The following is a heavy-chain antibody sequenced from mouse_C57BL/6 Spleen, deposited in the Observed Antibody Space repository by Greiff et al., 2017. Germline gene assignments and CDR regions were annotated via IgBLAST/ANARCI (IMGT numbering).Heavy chain of an antibody. CDR1: GFTFTDYY. CDR3: ARSPYYYGLYYFDY. J-gene: IGHJ2*01. Sequence: EVKLLESGGGLVQPGGSLSLSCAASGFTFTDYYMSWVRQPPGKALEWLGFIRNKANGYTTEYSASVKGRFTISRDNSQSILYLQMNALRAEDSATYYCARSPYYYGLYYFDYWGQGTTLTVSS. D-gene: IGHD1-1*01. V-gene: IGHV7-3*01. CDR2: IRNKANGYTT.